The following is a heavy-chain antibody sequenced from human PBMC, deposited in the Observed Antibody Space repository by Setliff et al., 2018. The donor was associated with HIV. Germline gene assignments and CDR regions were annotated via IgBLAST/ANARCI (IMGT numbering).Heavy chain of an antibody. V-gene: IGHV3-33*05. CDR3: AREVLRGGDDAFGL. CDR1: GFTFRLYG. J-gene: IGHJ3*01. D-gene: IGHD3-10*01. CDR2: IEFDGKNE. Sequence: GGSLRLSCAASGFTFRLYGVHWVRRAPGKGLEWVASIEFDGKNEYYADSVRGRFTISGDYAKNSVYLQMNSLRVEDSAVYYCAREVLRGGDDAFGLWGRGTVVTVSS.